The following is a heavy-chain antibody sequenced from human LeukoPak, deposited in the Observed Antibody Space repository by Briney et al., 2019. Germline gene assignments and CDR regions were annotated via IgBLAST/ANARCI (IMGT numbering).Heavy chain of an antibody. J-gene: IGHJ4*02. V-gene: IGHV1-8*01. CDR1: GYTFTSYD. CDR3: AIQGSSGYYYADY. Sequence: ASVKVSCKASGYTFTSYDINWVRQATRQGLEWMGWMNPNSGNTGYAQKFQGRVTMTRNTSISTAYMELSSLRSEDTAVYYCAIQGSSGYYYADYWGQGTLVTVSS. D-gene: IGHD3-22*01. CDR2: MNPNSGNT.